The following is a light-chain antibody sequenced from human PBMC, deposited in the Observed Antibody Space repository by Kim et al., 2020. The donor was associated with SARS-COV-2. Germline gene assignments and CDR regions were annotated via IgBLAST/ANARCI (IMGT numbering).Light chain of an antibody. CDR2: DVS. CDR3: SSYTSSSTYV. Sequence: GQSVHTTSPGTRSDVVADTPVSCSHRHPGKAPNLLTYDVSKRPSGVSNRSAGSESGNTASLTISGLQAEDEADYYCSSYTSSSTYVFGTGTKVTVL. J-gene: IGLJ1*01. V-gene: IGLV2-14*04. CDR1: RSDVVADTP.